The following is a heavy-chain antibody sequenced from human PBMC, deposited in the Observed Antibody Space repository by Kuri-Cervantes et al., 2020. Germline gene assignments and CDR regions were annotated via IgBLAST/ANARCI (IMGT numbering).Heavy chain of an antibody. V-gene: IGHV4-34*01. J-gene: IGHJ4*02. CDR3: ARDSSGYYGSYYFDY. CDR1: GGSISGYY. CDR2: INHSGST. Sequence: SETLSLTCAVYGGSISGYYWNWIRQPPGKGLEWIGEINHSGSTNYNPSLKSRVTISLDTSQRQFSLRLTSVTAADTAVYYCARDSSGYYGSYYFDYWGQGTPVTVSS. D-gene: IGHD3-22*01.